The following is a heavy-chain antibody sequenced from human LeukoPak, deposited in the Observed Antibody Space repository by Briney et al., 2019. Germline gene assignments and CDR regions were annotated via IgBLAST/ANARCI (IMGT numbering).Heavy chain of an antibody. J-gene: IGHJ4*02. D-gene: IGHD5-24*01. CDR2: ISSSSSYI. V-gene: IGHV3-21*01. Sequence: GGSLRLSGAASGFTFSSYSMNWVRQAPGKGLEWVSSISSSSSYIYYEDSVKGRFTISRDNAKNSLYLQMNSLRAEDTAVYYCASRRDGYNLWGKGTLVTVSS. CDR1: GFTFSSYS. CDR3: ASRRDGYNL.